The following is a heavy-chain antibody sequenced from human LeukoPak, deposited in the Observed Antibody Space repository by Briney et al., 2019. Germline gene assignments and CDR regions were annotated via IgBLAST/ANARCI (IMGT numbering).Heavy chain of an antibody. Sequence: ASVKVSCKASGYTFTGYAMNWVRQAPGQGLEWMGWINTNTGNPTYAQGFTGRFVFSLDTSVSTAYLQISSLKAEDTAVYYCARRADYDFWSGYFHAYYYYMDVWGKGTTVTVSS. CDR3: ARRADYDFWSGYFHAYYYYMDV. CDR1: GYTFTGYA. D-gene: IGHD3-3*01. CDR2: INTNTGNP. V-gene: IGHV7-4-1*02. J-gene: IGHJ6*03.